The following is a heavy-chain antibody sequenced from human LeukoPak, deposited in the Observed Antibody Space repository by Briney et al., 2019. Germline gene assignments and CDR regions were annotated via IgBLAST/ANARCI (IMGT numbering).Heavy chain of an antibody. J-gene: IGHJ4*02. CDR2: IYHSGST. CDR1: GYSNSSGYY. V-gene: IGHV4-38-2*02. D-gene: IGHD7-27*01. CDR3: ARASRTGLGIGSFDY. Sequence: SEALSLTCTVSGYSNSSGYYWGWIRQPPGKGLEWIGSIYHSGSTYYNPSLKSRVTISVDTSKNQFSLKLSSVTAADTAVYYCARASRTGLGIGSFDYWGQGTLVTVSS.